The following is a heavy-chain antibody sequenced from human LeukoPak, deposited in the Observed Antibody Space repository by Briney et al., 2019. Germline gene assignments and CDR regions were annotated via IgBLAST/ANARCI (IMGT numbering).Heavy chain of an antibody. CDR1: GFTFSSYE. Sequence: GGSLRLSCAASGFTFSSYEMNWVRQAPGKGLEWFSYISSSGNAIYYADSVKGRFTISRDNAKNSLYLQMNSLRAEDTAVYYCARDPTFGNYGRSFDYWGQGTMVTVSS. V-gene: IGHV3-48*03. CDR3: ARDPTFGNYGRSFDY. D-gene: IGHD4-11*01. CDR2: ISSSGNAI. J-gene: IGHJ4*02.